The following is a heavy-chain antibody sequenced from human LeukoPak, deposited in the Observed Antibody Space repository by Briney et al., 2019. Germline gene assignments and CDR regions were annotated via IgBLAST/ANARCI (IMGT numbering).Heavy chain of an antibody. CDR2: IHTSGTT. D-gene: IGHD5-24*01. V-gene: IGHV4-61*02. CDR1: GGSISNGNSY. CDR3: AREQRWLQSLDY. Sequence: SQTLSLTCTVSGGSISNGNSYWNWIRQPAGKGLEWIGGIHTSGTTNYNPSLKSRVTISVDTSKNQFSLNLNSVTAADTAVYYCAREQRWLQSLDYWGQGNLVTVSS. J-gene: IGHJ4*02.